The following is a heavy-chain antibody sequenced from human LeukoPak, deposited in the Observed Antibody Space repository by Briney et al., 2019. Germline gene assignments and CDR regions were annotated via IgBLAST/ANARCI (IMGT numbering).Heavy chain of an antibody. CDR3: ARRERITIFGVVIIGVIDY. D-gene: IGHD3-3*01. Sequence: SETLSLTCAVSGYSISSGYYWGWIRQPPGQGLEWIGSIYHSGSTYYNPSLKSRVTISVDTSKNQFSLKRSSVTAADTAVYYCARRERITIFGVVIIGVIDYWGQGTLVTVSS. CDR2: IYHSGST. CDR1: GYSISSGYY. J-gene: IGHJ4*02. V-gene: IGHV4-38-2*01.